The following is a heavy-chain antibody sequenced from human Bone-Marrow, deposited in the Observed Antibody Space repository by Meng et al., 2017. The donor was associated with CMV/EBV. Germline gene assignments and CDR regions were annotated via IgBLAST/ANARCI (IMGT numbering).Heavy chain of an antibody. CDR1: GGSISSYY. V-gene: IGHV3-69-1*01. CDR3: AKDLRTSSWYEGY. CDR2: INIRGDI. J-gene: IGHJ4*02. Sequence: ETLSLTCTVSGGSISSYYWSWVRQAPGKGLEWVSSINIRGDISYADSVKGRFTISRDSAKNSLYLQMNSLRAEDTAVYYCAKDLRTSSWYEGYWGQGTLVTVSS. D-gene: IGHD6-13*01.